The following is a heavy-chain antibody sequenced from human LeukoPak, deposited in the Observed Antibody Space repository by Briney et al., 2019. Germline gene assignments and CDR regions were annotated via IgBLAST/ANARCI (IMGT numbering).Heavy chain of an antibody. D-gene: IGHD3-22*01. CDR3: ARGGSTFDTSGYYYV. Sequence: PGGSLRLSCAASGFTFSDYYMSWIRQAPGKGLEWLSYITSSGTTVYYADSVKGRFTISRDNAENSVYLQMYSLRAEDTGVYYCARGGSTFDTSGYYYVWGQGTLVTVSS. CDR2: ITSSGTTV. J-gene: IGHJ4*02. V-gene: IGHV3-11*01. CDR1: GFTFSDYY.